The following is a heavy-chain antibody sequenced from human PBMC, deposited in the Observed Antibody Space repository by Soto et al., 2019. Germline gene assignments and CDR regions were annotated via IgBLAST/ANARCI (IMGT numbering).Heavy chain of an antibody. CDR1: GYTFTSYG. CDR2: ISAHNGNT. J-gene: IGHJ4*02. D-gene: IGHD1-1*01. V-gene: IGHV1-18*01. CDR3: ARGRYGDY. Sequence: QVHLVQSGAEVKKPGASVKVSCKASGYTFTSYGTTWVRQAPGQGLEWMGWISAHNGNTDYAQKLQGRVIVTRDTSTSTAYMDLRSPISDDTAVYYCARGRYGDYWGQGALVTVSS.